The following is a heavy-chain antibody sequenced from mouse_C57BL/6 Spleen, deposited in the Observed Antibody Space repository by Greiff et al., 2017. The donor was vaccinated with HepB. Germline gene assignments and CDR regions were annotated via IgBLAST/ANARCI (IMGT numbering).Heavy chain of an antibody. J-gene: IGHJ2*01. CDR1: GYTFTDYE. V-gene: IGHV1-15*01. CDR3: TTGEAW. D-gene: IGHD6-1*01. Sequence: QVQLKESGAELVRPGASVTLSCKASGYTFTDYEMHWVKQTPVHALEWIGAIDPETGGTAYNQKFKGKAILTADKSSSTAYMELRSLTSEDSAVYYCTTGEAWWGQGTTLTVSS. CDR2: IDPETGGT.